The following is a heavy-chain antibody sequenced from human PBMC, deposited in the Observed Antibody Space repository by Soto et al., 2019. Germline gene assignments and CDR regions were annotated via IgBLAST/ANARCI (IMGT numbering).Heavy chain of an antibody. CDR1: GFTFSSYW. CDR3: ARGSRLLWFGELPNGIFDY. J-gene: IGHJ4*02. V-gene: IGHV3-7*01. CDR2: IKQDGSEK. D-gene: IGHD3-10*01. Sequence: GGSLRLSCAASGFTFSSYWMSWVRQAPGKGLEWVANIKQDGSEKYYVDSVKGRFTISRDNAKNSLYLQMNSLRAEDTAVCYCARGSRLLWFGELPNGIFDYWGQGTLVTVSS.